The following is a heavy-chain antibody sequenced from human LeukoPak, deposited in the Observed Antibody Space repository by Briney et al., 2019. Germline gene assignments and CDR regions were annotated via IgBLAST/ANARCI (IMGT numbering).Heavy chain of an antibody. V-gene: IGHV4-59*01. D-gene: IGHD6-19*01. CDR1: GGSISSYY. J-gene: IGHJ4*02. CDR2: IYYSGST. Sequence: SETLSLTCTVSGGSISSYYWSWIRQPPGKGLEWIGYIYYSGSTNYNPSLKSRVTISVDTSKNQFSLKLSSVTAADTAVYYCANRRAVAGIGYYFDYWGQGTLVTVSS. CDR3: ANRRAVAGIGYYFDY.